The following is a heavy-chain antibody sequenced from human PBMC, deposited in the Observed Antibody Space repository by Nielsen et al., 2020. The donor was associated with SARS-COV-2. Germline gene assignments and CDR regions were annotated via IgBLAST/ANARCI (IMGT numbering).Heavy chain of an antibody. CDR2: ISWNSGVT. V-gene: IGHV3-9*01. Sequence: SLKISCAASGFSFSTFAMHWVRQAPGKGLEWVSGISWNSGVTGYADSVKGRFTISRDNAKNSVYLEMNSLRPEDTAVYYCAKDLESHDSSGYDHWGQGTLVTVSS. CDR1: GFSFSTFA. D-gene: IGHD3-3*01. CDR3: AKDLESHDSSGYDH. J-gene: IGHJ4*02.